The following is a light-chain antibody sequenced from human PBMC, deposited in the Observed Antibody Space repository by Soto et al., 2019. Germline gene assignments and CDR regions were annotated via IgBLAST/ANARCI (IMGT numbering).Light chain of an antibody. V-gene: IGLV2-14*01. Sequence: QSALTQPASVSGSPGQSITISCTVTSSDVGGYNYVSWYQQHPGKAPKLMIYEVSNRPSGVSNRFSGSKSGNTASLTISGLQAEDEADYYCSSYTSSRTLYVFGTGTKLTVL. CDR3: SSYTSSRTLYV. J-gene: IGLJ1*01. CDR2: EVS. CDR1: SSDVGGYNY.